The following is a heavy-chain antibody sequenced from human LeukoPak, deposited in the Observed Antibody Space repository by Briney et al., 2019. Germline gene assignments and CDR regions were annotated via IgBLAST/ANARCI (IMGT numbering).Heavy chain of an antibody. CDR2: IKSEADGATT. Sequence: PGGSLRLSCAASGFIFSNVWMSWVRQAPGKGLEWVGRIKSEADGATTDYSTPVRGRFTISGDDSKSILYLQMNSLKTEDTAVYYCTTDTSSWTTYDCWGQGTLVTVSS. CDR1: GFIFSNVW. J-gene: IGHJ4*02. V-gene: IGHV3-15*01. D-gene: IGHD6-13*01. CDR3: TTDTSSWTTYDC.